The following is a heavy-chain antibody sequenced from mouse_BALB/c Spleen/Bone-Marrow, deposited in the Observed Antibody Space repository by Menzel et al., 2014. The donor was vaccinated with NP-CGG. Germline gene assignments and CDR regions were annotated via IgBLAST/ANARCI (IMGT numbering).Heavy chain of an antibody. V-gene: IGHV14-3*02. Sequence: EVQLVESGAELVKPGASVKLSCTASGFNIKDTYMHWVKQRPEQGLEWIGRIDPANGNTKYDPKFQGKATITADTSSNTAYLQLSSLTSEDTAVYYCARYYYGYYFDYWGQGTTPTVSS. CDR2: IDPANGNT. CDR1: GFNIKDTY. J-gene: IGHJ2*01. D-gene: IGHD1-2*01. CDR3: ARYYYGYYFDY.